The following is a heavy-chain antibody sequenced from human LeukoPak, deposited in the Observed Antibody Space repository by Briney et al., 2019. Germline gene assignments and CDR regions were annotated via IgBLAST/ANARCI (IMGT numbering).Heavy chain of an antibody. J-gene: IGHJ6*03. D-gene: IGHD2-15*01. V-gene: IGHV4-4*07. CDR1: GGSISSYY. CDR2: IYTSGTT. Sequence: PSETLSLTCTVSGGSISSYYWSWIRQPAGKGLEWIGRIYTSGTTNYNPSLKSRVTMSLDTSKNQFSLKLSSVTAADTAVYYCARGPPYCSGGSRYSPNYYYMDVWGKGTTVTVSS. CDR3: ARGPPYCSGGSRYSPNYYYMDV.